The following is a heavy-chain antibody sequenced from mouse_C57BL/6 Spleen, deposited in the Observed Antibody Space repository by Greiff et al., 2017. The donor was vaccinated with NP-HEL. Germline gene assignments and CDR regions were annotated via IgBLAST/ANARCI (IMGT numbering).Heavy chain of an antibody. CDR3: ASLRQPDY. J-gene: IGHJ4*01. CDR1: GYTFTSYT. D-gene: IGHD3-2*01. V-gene: IGHV1-4*01. CDR2: INPSSGYT. Sequence: VQLQQSGAELARPGASVKMSCKASGYTFTSYTMHWVKQGPGQGLEWIGYINPSSGYTKYNQKFKDKATLTADKSSSTAYMQLSSLTSEDSAVYYCASLRQPDYWGQGTSVTVSS.